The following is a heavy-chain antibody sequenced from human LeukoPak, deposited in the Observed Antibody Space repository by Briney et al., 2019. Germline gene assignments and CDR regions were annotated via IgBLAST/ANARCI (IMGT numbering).Heavy chain of an antibody. Sequence: NWIRQXXXXXXEWLGRTYYRSKWYNDYAVSVKSRITINPDTSKNQFSLQLNSVTPEDTAVYYCARGYRLDYWGQGTLVTVSS. CDR3: ARGYRLDY. CDR2: TYYRSKWYN. V-gene: IGHV6-1*01. J-gene: IGHJ4*02. D-gene: IGHD1-14*01.